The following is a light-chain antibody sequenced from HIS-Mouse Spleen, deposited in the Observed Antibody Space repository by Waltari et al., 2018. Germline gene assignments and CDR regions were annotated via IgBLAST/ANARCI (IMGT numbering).Light chain of an antibody. CDR2: EDS. Sequence: SYDLTQPPSVSVSPGQTARITCSGDALPKNYAYWYQQKSGQAPVLVIDEDSKRPSGIPGRLSGSTSGTMATLTISGAQVEDEADDYCYSTDSSGNHRVFGGGTKLTVL. CDR3: YSTDSSGNHRV. V-gene: IGLV3-10*01. CDR1: ALPKNY. J-gene: IGLJ2*01.